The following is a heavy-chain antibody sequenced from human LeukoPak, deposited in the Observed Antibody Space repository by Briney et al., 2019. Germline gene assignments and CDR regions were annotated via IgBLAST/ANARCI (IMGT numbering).Heavy chain of an antibody. CDR1: GFTFSSYA. J-gene: IGHJ4*02. Sequence: GSLRLSCAASGFTFSSYAMSWVRQAPGKGLEWVSAISGSGGSTYYADSVKGRFTISRDNSKNTLYLQMNSLRAEDTAVYYCAKVNAWYITGTIGDYWGQGTLVTVSS. D-gene: IGHD1-7*01. CDR3: AKVNAWYITGTIGDY. CDR2: ISGSGGST. V-gene: IGHV3-23*01.